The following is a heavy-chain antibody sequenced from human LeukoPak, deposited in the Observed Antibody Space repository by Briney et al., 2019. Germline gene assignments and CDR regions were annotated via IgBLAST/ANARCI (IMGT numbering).Heavy chain of an antibody. Sequence: HSETLSLTCAVYGGSFSGYYWSWIRQPPGKGLEWIGEINHSGSTNYNPSLKSRVTISVDTSKNQFSLKLSSVTAADTAVYYCAKGATTFWDWGQGTLVTVSS. CDR1: GGSFSGYY. CDR2: INHSGST. D-gene: IGHD1-26*01. J-gene: IGHJ4*02. CDR3: AKGATTFWD. V-gene: IGHV4-34*01.